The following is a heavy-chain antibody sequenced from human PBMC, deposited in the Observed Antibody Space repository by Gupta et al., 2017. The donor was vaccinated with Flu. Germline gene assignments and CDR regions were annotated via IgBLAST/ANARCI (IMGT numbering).Heavy chain of an antibody. Sequence: QAPGQRHEWLGIINGSGGGASYARKFQGRVTMTGDTSTSTFYMDLSSLRSEDTAVYYCARELTPGTTLGRYEYWGQGTLVTVSS. D-gene: IGHD1-1*01. J-gene: IGHJ4*02. V-gene: IGHV1-46*01. CDR2: INGSGGGA. CDR3: ARELTPGTTLGRYEY.